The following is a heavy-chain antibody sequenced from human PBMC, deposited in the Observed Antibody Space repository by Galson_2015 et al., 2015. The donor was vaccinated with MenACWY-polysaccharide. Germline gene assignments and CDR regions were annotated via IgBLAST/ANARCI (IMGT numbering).Heavy chain of an antibody. V-gene: IGHV3-23*01. CDR2: VRSSGANT. CDR1: GFTFTSYA. CDR3: AKDSAEFWSVAGRSDH. Sequence: SLRLSCAASGFTFTSYAMSWVRQAPGKGLEWVSAVRSSGANTYYADSVKGRFTISRDNSKNTLYLQMNSLRVEDTAVYYCAKDSAEFWSVAGRSDHWGQGALVTVSS. J-gene: IGHJ5*02. D-gene: IGHD3-3*01.